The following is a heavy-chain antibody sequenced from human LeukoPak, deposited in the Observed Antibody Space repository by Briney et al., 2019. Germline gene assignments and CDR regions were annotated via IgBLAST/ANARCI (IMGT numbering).Heavy chain of an antibody. J-gene: IGHJ6*02. CDR1: GGSISSYY. CDR2: IYYSGST. Sequence: SETLSLTCTVSGGSISSYYWSWIRQPPGKGLEWIGYIYYSGSTNYNPSLKSRVTISVDTSKNQFSLKLSSVTAADTAVYYCARDSPYYYDSSDYMDVWGQGTTVTVSS. V-gene: IGHV4-59*01. CDR3: ARDSPYYYDSSDYMDV. D-gene: IGHD3-22*01.